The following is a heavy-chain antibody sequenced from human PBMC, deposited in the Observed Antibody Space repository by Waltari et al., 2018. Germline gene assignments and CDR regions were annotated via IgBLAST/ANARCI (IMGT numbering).Heavy chain of an antibody. V-gene: IGHV3-30*18. J-gene: IGHJ5*01. D-gene: IGHD2-21*01. CDR1: GFDFSSYG. Sequence: QVQLVESGGGVVQSGGSLRLACAASGFDFSSYGLHLVRQTPARGLEWVALISYGGIIKEYADSVRGRFSISRDDSGRILYLQMDSLRVEDTAVYYCAKEAYFANNNYHDSWGQGTRVTVTS. CDR3: AKEAYFANNNYHDS. CDR2: ISYGGIIK.